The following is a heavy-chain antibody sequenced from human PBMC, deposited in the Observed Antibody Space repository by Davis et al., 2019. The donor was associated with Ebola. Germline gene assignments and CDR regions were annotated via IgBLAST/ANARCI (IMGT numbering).Heavy chain of an antibody. V-gene: IGHV1-18*01. CDR1: GYTFSNYG. J-gene: IGHJ3*02. CDR3: ARLAIFGVVTSIDSFDI. D-gene: IGHD3-3*01. CDR2: ISGYNGNT. Sequence: ASVKVSCQASGYTFSNYGIRWVRQAPGQGLEWVGWISGYNGNTKYSQNLQGRVTLTTEPSTSTAYMELSSLRFEYTAVYYCARLAIFGVVTSIDSFDIWGQGTMVTVSS.